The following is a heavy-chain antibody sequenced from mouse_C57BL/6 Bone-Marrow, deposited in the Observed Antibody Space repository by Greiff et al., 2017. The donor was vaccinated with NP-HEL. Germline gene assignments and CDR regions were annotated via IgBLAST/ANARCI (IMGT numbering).Heavy chain of an antibody. CDR1: GYTFTSYW. CDR3: ARRSYYGNYVVWYFDV. V-gene: IGHV1-52*01. CDR2: IDPSDSET. D-gene: IGHD2-1*01. J-gene: IGHJ1*03. Sequence: QVQLQQSGAELVRPGSSVKLSCKASGYTFTSYWMHWVKQRPIQGLEWIGNIDPSDSETHYNQKFKDKATLTVDKTSSTAYMHLSSLTSADSAVYYCARRSYYGNYVVWYFDVWGTGTTVTVSS.